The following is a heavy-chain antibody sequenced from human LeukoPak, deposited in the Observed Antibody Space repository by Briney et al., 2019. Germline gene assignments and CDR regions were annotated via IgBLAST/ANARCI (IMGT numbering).Heavy chain of an antibody. V-gene: IGHV3-23*01. CDR2: ISSSGGST. Sequence: GGSLRLSCAASGFTFSSYAMSWVRQAPGKGLEWVSAISSSGGSTNYADSLKGRFPISRDNSKNTLFLQMNSRRAEDTAFFYFAKISVAGGLKYWGQGTLVTVSS. CDR1: GFTFSSYA. J-gene: IGHJ4*02. CDR3: AKISVAGGLKY. D-gene: IGHD6-19*01.